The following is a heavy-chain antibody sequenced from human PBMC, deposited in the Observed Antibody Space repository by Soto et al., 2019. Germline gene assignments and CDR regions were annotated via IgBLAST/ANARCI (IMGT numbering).Heavy chain of an antibody. J-gene: IGHJ4*02. CDR3: AKIYRSLSSY. D-gene: IGHD6-6*01. CDR1: GFTFNNYA. CDR2: ISGSGTNT. V-gene: IGHV3-23*01. Sequence: GGSLRLSCAASGFTFNNYAMNWVRQAPGKGLEWVSVISGSGTNTYYANSVKGRFTISRDNSKNTLYLQMNSLRAEDTAVYYCAKIYRSLSSYWGQGTLVIVSS.